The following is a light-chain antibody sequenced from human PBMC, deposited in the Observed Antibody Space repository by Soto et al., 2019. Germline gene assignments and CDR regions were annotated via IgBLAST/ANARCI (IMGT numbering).Light chain of an antibody. V-gene: IGKV3-20*01. Sequence: EIVLTQSPGTLSLSPGERATLSCRASQGISGSYLTWYQQKPGQAPRLLIHGASSRATGTPDRFSGSGSGTDFTLTISRLEPEDFAVYYCQHYGSSQYTFDLGTKLEIK. CDR1: QGISGSY. CDR2: GAS. CDR3: QHYGSSQYT. J-gene: IGKJ2*01.